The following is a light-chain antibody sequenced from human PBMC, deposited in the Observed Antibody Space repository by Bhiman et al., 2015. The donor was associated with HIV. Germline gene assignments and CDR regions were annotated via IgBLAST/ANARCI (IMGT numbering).Light chain of an antibody. J-gene: IGLJ2*01. Sequence: QSALTQPPSVSGSPGQSVTISCTGTSSDVGAFTRVSWYQQSPGTAPKLIIQEISNRPSGVPGRFSGSRSGSTASLTISGLQAEDEAEYYCSSYTTDSTVIFGG. CDR1: SSDVGAFTR. V-gene: IGLV2-18*02. CDR2: EIS. CDR3: SSYTTDSTVI.